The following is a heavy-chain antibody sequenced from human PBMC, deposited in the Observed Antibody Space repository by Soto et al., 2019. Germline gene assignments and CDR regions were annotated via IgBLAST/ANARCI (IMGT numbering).Heavy chain of an antibody. Sequence: VGSLRLSCAASGFRFSDYAMNWVRQAPGKGLEWVSSISGSGGTTYYADSVKGRFTISRDNSKNTVYLQMHSLRADDTAVYYCAKDRVIITGAPLDYWGQGTLVTVSS. CDR1: GFRFSDYA. D-gene: IGHD3-16*01. J-gene: IGHJ4*02. CDR2: ISGSGGTT. CDR3: AKDRVIITGAPLDY. V-gene: IGHV3-23*01.